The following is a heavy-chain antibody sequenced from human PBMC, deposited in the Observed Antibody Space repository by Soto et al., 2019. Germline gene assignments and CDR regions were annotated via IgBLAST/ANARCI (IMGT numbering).Heavy chain of an antibody. CDR1: GGSISSGGYY. CDR2: IYYSGST. J-gene: IGHJ4*02. D-gene: IGHD6-19*01. V-gene: IGHV4-31*03. Sequence: PSDTLSLTCTVSGGSISSGGYYWSWIRQHPGKGLEWIGYIYYSGSTYYNPSLKSRVTISVDTSKNQFSLKLSSVTAADTAVYYCARSPKQWLGYFDYWGQGTLVTVSS. CDR3: ARSPKQWLGYFDY.